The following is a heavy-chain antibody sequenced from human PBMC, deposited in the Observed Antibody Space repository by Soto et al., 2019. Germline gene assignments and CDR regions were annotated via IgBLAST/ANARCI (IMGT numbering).Heavy chain of an antibody. Sequence: QVQLQESGPGLVKTSETLSLTCTVSGVSISPYYWTWIRQPAGKGLEWIGHLYSSGRATYNPSPKNRVTMSVFRDHVSLTLKSVTAADTAVYYCARHFDVNTALDYYYFDLWGRGALVTVSS. D-gene: IGHD5-18*01. V-gene: IGHV4-4*07. J-gene: IGHJ2*01. CDR3: ARHFDVNTALDYYYFDL. CDR2: LYSSGRA. CDR1: GVSISPYY.